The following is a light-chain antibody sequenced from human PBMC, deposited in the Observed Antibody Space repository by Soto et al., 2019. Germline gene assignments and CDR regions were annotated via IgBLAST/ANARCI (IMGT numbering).Light chain of an antibody. CDR2: DAS. CDR1: QTVRNNY. V-gene: IGKV3D-20*02. J-gene: IGKJ1*01. CDR3: QQRSNWPT. Sequence: EFVLTQSPGTLSLSPGERATLSSRASQTVRNNYLAWYQQKPGQAPRLLIYDASSRATGIPARFSGSGSGTDFTLTISSLEPEDFAVYYCQQRSNWPTFGQGTKVDIK.